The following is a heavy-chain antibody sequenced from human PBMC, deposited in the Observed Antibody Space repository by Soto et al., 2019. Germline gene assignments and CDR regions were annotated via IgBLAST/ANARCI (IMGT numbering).Heavy chain of an antibody. Sequence: GASVKVSCKASGYTFTGYYMHWVRQAPGQGLEWMGWINPNSGGTNYAQKFQGWVTMTRDMSISTAYMELSRLRSDDTAVYYCARGSTGDYYYYGMDVWGQGTTVTVSS. CDR2: INPNSGGT. J-gene: IGHJ6*02. CDR3: ARGSTGDYYYYGMDV. CDR1: GYTFTGYY. D-gene: IGHD2-8*02. V-gene: IGHV1-2*04.